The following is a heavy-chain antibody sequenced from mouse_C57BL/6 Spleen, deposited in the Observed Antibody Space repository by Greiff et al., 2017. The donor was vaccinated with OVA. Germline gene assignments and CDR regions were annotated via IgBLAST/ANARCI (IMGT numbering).Heavy chain of an antibody. CDR3: ARYDKDFDY. CDR2: IDPSDSYT. CDR1: GYTFTSYW. V-gene: IGHV1-50*01. J-gene: IGHJ2*01. D-gene: IGHD2-10*02. Sequence: VQLQQPGAELVKPGASVKLSCKASGYTFTSYWMQWVKQRPGRGLEWIGEIDPSDSYTNYNQKFKGKATLTVDTSSSTAYMQLSSLTSEDSAVYYCARYDKDFDYWGQGTTLTVSS.